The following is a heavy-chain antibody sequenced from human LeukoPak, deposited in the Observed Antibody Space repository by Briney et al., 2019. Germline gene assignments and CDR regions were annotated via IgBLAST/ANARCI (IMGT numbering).Heavy chain of an antibody. V-gene: IGHV5-51*01. J-gene: IGHJ4*02. CDR3: ASASRSSEHYFDY. CDR2: IYPGDSDT. CDR1: GYSFTSYW. Sequence: KPGESLKISCKGSGYSFTSYWIGWVRQMPGKGLEWMGIIYPGDSDTRYSPSFQGQVTIPADKSISTAYLQWSSLKASDTAMYYCASASRSSEHYFDYWGQGTLVTVSS.